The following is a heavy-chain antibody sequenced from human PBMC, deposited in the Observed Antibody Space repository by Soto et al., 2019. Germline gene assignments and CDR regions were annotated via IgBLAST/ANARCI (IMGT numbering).Heavy chain of an antibody. CDR2: INHSGST. J-gene: IGHJ5*02. V-gene: IGHV4-34*01. D-gene: IGHD3-10*01. Sequence: SETLSLTCAVYGGSFSGYYWSWIRQPPGKGLEWIGEINHSGSTNYNPSLKSRVTISVDTSKNQFSLKLSSVTAADTAVYYCARKWAPHMVRGVLWLDHWGQGTLVTVS. CDR3: ARKWAPHMVRGVLWLDH. CDR1: GGSFSGYY.